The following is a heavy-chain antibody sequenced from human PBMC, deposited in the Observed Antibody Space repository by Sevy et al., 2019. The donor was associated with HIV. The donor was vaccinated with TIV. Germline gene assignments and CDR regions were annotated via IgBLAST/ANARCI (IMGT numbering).Heavy chain of an antibody. V-gene: IGHV5-51*01. CDR3: ARRSYDTNGYPQYFFDS. CDR2: IYPDDSDT. CDR1: GYRFTSYW. D-gene: IGHD3-22*01. Sequence: GESLKISCKASGYRFTSYWIGWVRQMPGKGLQWMGIIYPDDSDTRYSQSFKGQVMISADKSINTAYLQWSSLKASDTAMYFCARRSYDTNGYPQYFFDSWGQGTLVTVSS. J-gene: IGHJ4*02.